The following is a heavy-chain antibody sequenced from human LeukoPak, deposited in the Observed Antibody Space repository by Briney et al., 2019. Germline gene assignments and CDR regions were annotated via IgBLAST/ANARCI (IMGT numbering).Heavy chain of an antibody. J-gene: IGHJ3*02. Sequence: PSETLSLTCTVSGGSISSSSYYWGWIRQPPGKGLVWIGYIYYSGSISYNPSLKSRVTISVDTSKNQFSLKLSSVTAADTAMYYCATPSSGYKIDGFDIWGQGTMVTVSS. V-gene: IGHV4-61*05. D-gene: IGHD3-22*01. CDR3: ATPSSGYKIDGFDI. CDR1: GGSISSSSYY. CDR2: IYYSGSI.